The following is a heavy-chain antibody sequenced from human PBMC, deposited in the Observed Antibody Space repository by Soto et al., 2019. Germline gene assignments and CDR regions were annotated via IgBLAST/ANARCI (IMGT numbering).Heavy chain of an antibody. CDR1: GYTFTSYD. CDR2: MNPNSGNT. V-gene: IGHV1-8*01. D-gene: IGHD2-15*01. J-gene: IGHJ3*02. CDR3: ARALVVVVAATPPDASDI. Sequence: ASVKVSCKASGYTFTSYDINWVRQATGQGLEWMGWMNPNSGNTGYAQKFQGRVTMTRNTSISTAYMELSSLRSEDTAVYYCARALVVVVAATPPDASDIWGQGPMVTVSS.